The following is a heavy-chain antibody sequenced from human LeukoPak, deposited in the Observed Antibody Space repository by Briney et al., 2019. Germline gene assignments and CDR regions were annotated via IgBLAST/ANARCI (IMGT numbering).Heavy chain of an antibody. J-gene: IGHJ5*02. CDR3: ARVKKDSKRFDP. V-gene: IGHV4-39*07. D-gene: IGHD2-15*01. CDR2: IYYSGST. CDR1: GGSISSSSYY. Sequence: SETLSLTCTVSGGSISSSSYYWGWIRQPPGKGLEWIGSIYYSGSTYYNPSLKSRVTISVDTSKNQFSLKLSSVTAADTAVYYCARVKKDSKRFDPWGQGTLVTVSS.